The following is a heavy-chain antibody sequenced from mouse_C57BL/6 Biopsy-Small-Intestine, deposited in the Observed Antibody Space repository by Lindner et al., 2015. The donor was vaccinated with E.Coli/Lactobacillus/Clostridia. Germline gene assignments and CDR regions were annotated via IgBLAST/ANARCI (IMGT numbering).Heavy chain of an antibody. CDR3: SRYYGSSYGTGAMDY. J-gene: IGHJ4*01. V-gene: IGHV1-7*01. Sequence: VQLQESGAELAKPGASVKLSCKASGYTFTSFWMHWVKQRPGQGLEWIGYINPSSGYTKYNQKFKDKATLTADKSSSTAYMQLSSLTYEDSAVYYCSRYYGSSYGTGAMDYWGQGTSVAVSS. CDR1: GYTFTSFW. D-gene: IGHD1-1*01. CDR2: INPSSGYT.